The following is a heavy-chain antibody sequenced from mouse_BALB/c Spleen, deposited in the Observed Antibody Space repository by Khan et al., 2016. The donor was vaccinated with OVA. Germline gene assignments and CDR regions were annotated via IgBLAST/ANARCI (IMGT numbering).Heavy chain of an antibody. Sequence: VQLQESGPGLVAPSQSLSITCTISGFSLTNYGIHWVRQPPGKGLEWLVVIWSDGSTTYNSALKSRLTISKDNSKSQAFLKMNSLQTDDTAVYVCARQPYYHYDIMDYWGQGTSVTVSS. D-gene: IGHD2-10*01. CDR3: ARQPYYHYDIMDY. CDR1: GFSLTNYG. CDR2: IWSDGST. J-gene: IGHJ4*01. V-gene: IGHV2-6-1*01.